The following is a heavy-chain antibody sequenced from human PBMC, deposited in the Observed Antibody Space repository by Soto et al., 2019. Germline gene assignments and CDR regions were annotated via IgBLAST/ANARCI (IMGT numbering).Heavy chain of an antibody. D-gene: IGHD2-21*02. CDR3: AREETAWRLAYGLDV. CDR2: IGTRSDI. V-gene: IGHV3-21*01. CDR1: GFTFSSYS. Sequence: PGGSLRLSCAASGFTFSSYSMHWVRQAPGKGLEWVSSIGTRSDIYYADSVKGRFTISRDNAKNSLSLQMNSMTAEDTAVYYCAREETAWRLAYGLDVWGQGTTVTVSS. J-gene: IGHJ6*02.